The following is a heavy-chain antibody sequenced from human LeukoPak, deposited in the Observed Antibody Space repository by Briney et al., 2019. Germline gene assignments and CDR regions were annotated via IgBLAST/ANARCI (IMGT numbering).Heavy chain of an antibody. D-gene: IGHD2-2*01. CDR2: IKQDGSEK. Sequence: PGGSLRLSCAASGFTFSSYWMSWVRQAPGKGLEWVANIKQDGSEKYYVDSEKGRFTISRDNAKNSLYLQMNSLRAEDTAVYYCARVWGGYCSSTSCYGGENYYYYYMDVWGKGTTVTVSS. V-gene: IGHV3-7*01. CDR1: GFTFSSYW. J-gene: IGHJ6*03. CDR3: ARVWGGYCSSTSCYGGENYYYYYMDV.